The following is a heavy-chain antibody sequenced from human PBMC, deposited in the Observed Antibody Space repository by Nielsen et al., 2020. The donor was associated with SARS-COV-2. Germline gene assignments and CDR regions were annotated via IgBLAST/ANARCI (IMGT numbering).Heavy chain of an antibody. CDR2: IYSSGAYI. J-gene: IGHJ6*02. Sequence: GESLKISCAASGFTFSSYSMNWVRQAPGKGLERVSSIYSSGAYIYYADSVKGRFTISRDNAKNSLYLQMSSLRAEDTAVYYCARDYEMGRNYYYYGMDVWGQGTTVTVSS. V-gene: IGHV3-21*01. D-gene: IGHD5-24*01. CDR1: GFTFSSYS. CDR3: ARDYEMGRNYYYYGMDV.